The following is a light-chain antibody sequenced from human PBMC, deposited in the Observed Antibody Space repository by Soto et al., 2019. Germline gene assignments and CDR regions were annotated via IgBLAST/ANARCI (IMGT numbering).Light chain of an antibody. CDR1: QGVSNW. CDR3: QQSYSSPPT. Sequence: DIQMTQSPSTVYAYQGDSVTITCRASQGVSNWLAWYQQKPGKAPKLLIYAASSLQSGVPSRFSGSRSGPDFTLTISSLQPEDFATYYCQQSYSSPPTFGQGTKVDIK. CDR2: AAS. J-gene: IGKJ1*01. V-gene: IGKV1-12*01.